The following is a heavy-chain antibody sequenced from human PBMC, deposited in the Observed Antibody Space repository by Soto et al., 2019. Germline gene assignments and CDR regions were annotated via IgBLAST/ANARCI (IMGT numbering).Heavy chain of an antibody. CDR3: ARDSHDYIWGSYRNGMDV. V-gene: IGHV1-69*01. Sequence: QVQLVQSGAEVKKPGSSVKVSCTASGSTFSKYAISWVRQAPGQGLEWMGGLIPILGTPKYAQKFQGRVTITADESTTTAYMELSSVTFEDTAVYYCARDSHDYIWGSYRNGMDVWGQGTTVSVSS. CDR2: LIPILGTP. CDR1: GSTFSKYA. D-gene: IGHD3-16*02. J-gene: IGHJ6*02.